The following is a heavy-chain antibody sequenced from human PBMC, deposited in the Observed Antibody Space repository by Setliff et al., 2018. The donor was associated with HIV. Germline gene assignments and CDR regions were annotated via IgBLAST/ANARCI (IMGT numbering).Heavy chain of an antibody. CDR3: VRGYCSSTTCYEDYYYMDV. J-gene: IGHJ6*03. D-gene: IGHD2-2*01. Sequence: SETLSLTCTVSGGSISGYYWSWIRQPPGKGLEYIGSIFFTGNTIYNPTLKARVTLSVDMSKNQVFLRLSSVTAADTAVYYCVRGYCSSTTCYEDYYYMDVWGKGSTVTVS. V-gene: IGHV4-59*01. CDR2: IFFTGNT. CDR1: GGSISGYY.